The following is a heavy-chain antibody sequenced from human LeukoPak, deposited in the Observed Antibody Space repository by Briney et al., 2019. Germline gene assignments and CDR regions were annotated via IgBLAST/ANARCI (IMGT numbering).Heavy chain of an antibody. CDR1: GFTFGKYW. J-gene: IGHJ4*02. V-gene: IGHV3-7*03. Sequence: GGSLRLSCVASGFTFGKYWMSWVRQAPGKGLEWVANIKLDGREKNYVDSVKGRFTISRDNTKNSLYLQMNSLRAENTAVFYCARDQYDTWSRRGNFDSWGQGTLVIVSS. D-gene: IGHD3-3*01. CDR2: IKLDGREK. CDR3: ARDQYDTWSRRGNFDS.